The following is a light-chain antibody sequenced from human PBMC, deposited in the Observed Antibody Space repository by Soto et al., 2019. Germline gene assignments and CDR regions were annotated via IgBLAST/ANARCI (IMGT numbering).Light chain of an antibody. V-gene: IGKV3-15*01. Sequence: EVVMTQSPATLSVSPGKRATLSCRASQSVNANLAWYQQKPGQAPRLLIHGASNRATGIPARFSGSGFGTEFILTISSLQSEDFAVYYCQQYNTWLWTFGQGTKVEIK. CDR1: QSVNAN. J-gene: IGKJ1*01. CDR3: QQYNTWLWT. CDR2: GAS.